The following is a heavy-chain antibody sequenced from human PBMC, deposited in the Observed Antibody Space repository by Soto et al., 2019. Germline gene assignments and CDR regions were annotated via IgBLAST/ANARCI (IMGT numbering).Heavy chain of an antibody. CDR2: IYHSGRT. CDR1: GGSISSCGYS. Sequence: PSGTLSLTCAVSGGSISSCGYSWSWNRQPTGKGLEWIGYIYHSGRTYYNPSLKSRVTISVDRSKNQFSLKLSSVTAADTAVYYCARVPKVRGTYYYYGMYVWGQGTTVTVSS. D-gene: IGHD3-10*01. V-gene: IGHV4-30-2*01. CDR3: ARVPKVRGTYYYYGMYV. J-gene: IGHJ6*02.